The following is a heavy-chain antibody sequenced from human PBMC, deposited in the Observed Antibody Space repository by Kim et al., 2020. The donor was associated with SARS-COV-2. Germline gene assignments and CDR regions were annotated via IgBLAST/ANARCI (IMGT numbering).Heavy chain of an antibody. CDR1: GGTFSSYA. CDR2: IIPILGIA. V-gene: IGHV1-69*04. Sequence: SVKVSCKASGGTFSSYAISWVRQAPGQGLEWMGRIIPILGIANYAQKFQGRVTITADKSTSTAYMEPSSLRSEDTAVYYCARGLLSGYDADYGMDVWGQGTTVTVSS. D-gene: IGHD5-12*01. CDR3: ARGLLSGYDADYGMDV. J-gene: IGHJ6*02.